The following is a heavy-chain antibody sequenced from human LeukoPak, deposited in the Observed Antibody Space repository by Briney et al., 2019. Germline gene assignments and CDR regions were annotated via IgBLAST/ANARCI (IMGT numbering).Heavy chain of an antibody. D-gene: IGHD3-22*01. CDR2: IYSGGST. V-gene: IGHV3-53*01. CDR1: GFTVSSNY. CDR3: AKSPIVVVARLALDY. Sequence: PGGSLRLSCAASGFTVSSNYMSWVRQAPGKGLEWVSVIYSGGSTYYADSVKGRFTISRDNSKNTLYLQMNSLRAEDTAVYYCAKSPIVVVARLALDYWGQGTLVTVSS. J-gene: IGHJ4*02.